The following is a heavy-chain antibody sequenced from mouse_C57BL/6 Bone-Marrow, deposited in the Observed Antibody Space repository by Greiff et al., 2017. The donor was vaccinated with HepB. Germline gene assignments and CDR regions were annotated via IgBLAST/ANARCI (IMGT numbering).Heavy chain of an antibody. V-gene: IGHV7-4*01. Sequence: EVQVVESGGGLVQPGASLRLSSAASGFTFNDYQMSWVRQAPGKAPEWLALIRNKANGYTTEYTASVKGRFTISRDNSQNILYLQMNTLRAEDSATYYCVKAVSSGSSYTWFAYWGQGTLVTVSA. CDR2: IRNKANGYTT. J-gene: IGHJ3*01. CDR1: GFTFNDYQ. D-gene: IGHD1-1*01. CDR3: VKAVSSGSSYTWFAY.